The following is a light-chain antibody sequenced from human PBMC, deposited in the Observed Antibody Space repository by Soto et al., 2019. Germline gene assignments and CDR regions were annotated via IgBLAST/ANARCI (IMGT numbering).Light chain of an antibody. Sequence: DIQMTQSPSSVSASVGDRVTITCRASQGIRSLLAWHQQKPGKAPNLLIHTASSFQIGVPSSFSGSGSGTDLSLTISSLQPEDFAAYYCQQDNSFPLTFGGGTKVEIK. J-gene: IGKJ4*01. CDR3: QQDNSFPLT. CDR2: TAS. V-gene: IGKV1-12*01. CDR1: QGIRSL.